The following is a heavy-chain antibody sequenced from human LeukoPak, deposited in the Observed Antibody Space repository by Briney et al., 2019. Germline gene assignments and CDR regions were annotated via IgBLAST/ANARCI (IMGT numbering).Heavy chain of an antibody. Sequence: SQTLSLTCTVSGGSISSGDYYWSWIRQRPGKGLEWIGYIYYSGSTYYNPSLKSRVTISVDTSKNQFSLKLSSVTAADTAVYYCARDHYYDSSGYNNWFDPWGQGTLVTVSS. V-gene: IGHV4-30-4*01. CDR3: ARDHYYDSSGYNNWFDP. CDR2: IYYSGST. CDR1: GGSISSGDYY. D-gene: IGHD3-22*01. J-gene: IGHJ5*02.